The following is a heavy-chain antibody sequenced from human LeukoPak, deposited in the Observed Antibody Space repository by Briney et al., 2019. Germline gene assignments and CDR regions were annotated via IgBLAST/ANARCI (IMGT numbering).Heavy chain of an antibody. CDR3: ARDGGLDY. CDR2: ISPNSGDT. Sequence: ASVKVSCKASGYTFTDHYMHWVRQAPGQGLEWMGWISPNSGDTNYAQKFQGRVTMTRDTSITTAYMELSRLRSDDTAVYYCARDGGLDYWGQGTPVTVSS. J-gene: IGHJ4*02. V-gene: IGHV1-2*02. D-gene: IGHD2-15*01. CDR1: GYTFTDHY.